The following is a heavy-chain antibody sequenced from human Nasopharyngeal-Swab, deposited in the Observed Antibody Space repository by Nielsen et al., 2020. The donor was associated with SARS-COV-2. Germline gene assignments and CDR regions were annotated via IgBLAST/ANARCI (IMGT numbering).Heavy chain of an antibody. Sequence: GESLKISCAASGFTFSSYWMSWVRQAPGKGPEWVANVKEDGSKQNYVDSVKGRFTISRDDAMNSLYLQMNSLRAEDTAVYYCATHNDYRFENWGQGTLVSVSS. CDR1: GFTFSSYW. CDR2: VKEDGSKQ. J-gene: IGHJ4*02. D-gene: IGHD4-11*01. CDR3: ATHNDYRFEN. V-gene: IGHV3-7*05.